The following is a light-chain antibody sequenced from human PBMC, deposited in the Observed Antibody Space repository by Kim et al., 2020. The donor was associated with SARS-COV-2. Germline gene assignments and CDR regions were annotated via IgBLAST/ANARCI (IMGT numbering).Light chain of an antibody. J-gene: IGLJ1*01. CDR1: STDVGAYNY. CDR2: EVT. CDR3: CSYASSAVFV. V-gene: IGLV2-14*01. Sequence: QSALSQPASVSGSPGQSVTISCTGTSTDVGAYNYVSWFQQFPGKAPKVIIYEVTKWPSWVSTRFSGSKSGNTASLTISRLQAEDEAEYYCCSYASSAVFVFGTGTRVTVL.